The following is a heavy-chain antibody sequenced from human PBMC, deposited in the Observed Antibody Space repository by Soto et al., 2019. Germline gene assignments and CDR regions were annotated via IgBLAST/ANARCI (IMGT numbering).Heavy chain of an antibody. J-gene: IGHJ4*02. V-gene: IGHV1-18*01. CDR1: GYTFTSYG. Sequence: QVQLVQSGAEVKKTGASVKVSCKASGYTFTSYGISWVRQAPGQGLEWMGWISAYNGNTNYTQKLQGRVTMTTDTSTSTAYMELRSLRSDDTAVYYCASSEIGYCSSTSCYVFDYFDYWGQGTLVTVSS. CDR3: ASSEIGYCSSTSCYVFDYFDY. CDR2: ISAYNGNT. D-gene: IGHD2-2*01.